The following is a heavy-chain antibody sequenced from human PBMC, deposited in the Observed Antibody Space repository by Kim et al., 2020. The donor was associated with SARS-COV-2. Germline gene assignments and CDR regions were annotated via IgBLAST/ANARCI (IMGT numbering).Heavy chain of an antibody. Sequence: ASVKVSCKTSGYNFTNYGISWVRQAPGQGLEWMGWISAYNGNTNDVQKLQGRVTMTTDTSTSTAYLELRSLRSDDTAMYYCARGGLEMAHLGLDYWGQGTLVTVS. CDR2: ISAYNGNT. J-gene: IGHJ4*02. D-gene: IGHD3-3*01. V-gene: IGHV1-18*01. CDR1: GYNFTNYG. CDR3: ARGGLEMAHLGLDY.